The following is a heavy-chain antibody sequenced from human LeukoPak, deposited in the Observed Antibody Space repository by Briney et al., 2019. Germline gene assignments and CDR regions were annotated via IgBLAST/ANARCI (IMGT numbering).Heavy chain of an antibody. V-gene: IGHV4-4*09. Sequence: PSETLSLTCTVSGGSISSYYWSWIRQPPGKGLEWIGYIYTNGSTNYNASLKSRVTRSVDTSKNQFSLKLSSVTAADTAVYYCARLQQLVFDYWGQGTLVTVSS. D-gene: IGHD6-6*01. J-gene: IGHJ4*02. CDR3: ARLQQLVFDY. CDR1: GGSISSYY. CDR2: IYTNGST.